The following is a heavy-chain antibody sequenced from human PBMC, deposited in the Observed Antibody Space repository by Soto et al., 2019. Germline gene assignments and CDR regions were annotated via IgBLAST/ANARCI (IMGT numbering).Heavy chain of an antibody. V-gene: IGHV1-2*02. Sequence: QVQLVQSGAEVKKPGASVKVSCKASGYTLTGYYMHWVRQAPGQGLEWIGWINPNSGGTNYEQKIQGRVTMPRDTSISSAYMELSRLRSDDTAVYYCAREGSYGDYAGGLSWFDPWGQGTLVTVSS. CDR1: GYTLTGYY. J-gene: IGHJ5*02. CDR3: AREGSYGDYAGGLSWFDP. D-gene: IGHD4-17*01. CDR2: INPNSGGT.